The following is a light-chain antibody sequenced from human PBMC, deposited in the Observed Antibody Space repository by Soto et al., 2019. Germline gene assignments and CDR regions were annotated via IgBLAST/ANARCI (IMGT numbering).Light chain of an antibody. CDR2: GNS. Sequence: QSVLTQPPSVSGAPGQRVTISCTGSSSNIGAGYDVHWYQQLPGTAPKLLIYGNSNRPSGVPDRFSGSKSGTSASLAITGLQAEDEADYYCSSYTSSSPVVFGGGTQLTVL. CDR1: SSNIGAGYD. J-gene: IGLJ2*01. V-gene: IGLV1-40*01. CDR3: SSYTSSSPVV.